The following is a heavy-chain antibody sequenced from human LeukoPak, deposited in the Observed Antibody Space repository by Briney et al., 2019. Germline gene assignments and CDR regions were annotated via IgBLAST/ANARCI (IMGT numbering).Heavy chain of an antibody. V-gene: IGHV4-4*08. CDR2: ISNSVST. CDR1: GASISSYY. J-gene: IGHJ4*02. CDR3: VATERWLQWDY. D-gene: IGHD5-24*01. Sequence: SDTLSLTCTASGASISSYYWSWIRQPPGKGLEWIAFISNSVSTNYNPSLKSRVTISLDTSRKQLSLRLSSVIAADTAVYYCVATERWLQWDYWGQGTLVTVSS.